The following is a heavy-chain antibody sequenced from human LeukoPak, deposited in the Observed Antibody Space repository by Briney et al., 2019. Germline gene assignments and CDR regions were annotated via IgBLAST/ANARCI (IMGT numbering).Heavy chain of an antibody. V-gene: IGHV1-2*02. Sequence: ASVKVSCKASGYTFTGYYMHWVRQAPGQGLERMGWINPNSGGTNYAQKLQGRVTMTRDTSISTAYMELSRLRSDDTAVYYGAKAGGYGSGSYYNFDPWGQGTLVTVSS. J-gene: IGHJ5*02. D-gene: IGHD3-10*01. CDR2: INPNSGGT. CDR3: AKAGGYGSGSYYNFDP. CDR1: GYTFTGYY.